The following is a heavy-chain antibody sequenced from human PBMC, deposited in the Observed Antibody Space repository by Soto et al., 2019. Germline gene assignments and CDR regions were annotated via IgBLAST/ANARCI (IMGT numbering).Heavy chain of an antibody. CDR1: GFTFSSYS. Sequence: EVQLVESGGGLVKPGGSLRLSCAASGFTFSSYSMNWVRQAPGKGLEWVSSISSSSSYIYYADSVKGRFTISRDNDKNSLYLQMKSLRAEDTAVYYCARCRSGGSCIAFDIWGQGTMVTVSS. D-gene: IGHD2-15*01. CDR3: ARCRSGGSCIAFDI. CDR2: ISSSSSYI. V-gene: IGHV3-21*01. J-gene: IGHJ3*02.